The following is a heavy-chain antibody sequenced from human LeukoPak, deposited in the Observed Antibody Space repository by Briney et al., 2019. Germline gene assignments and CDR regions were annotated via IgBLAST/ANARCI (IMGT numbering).Heavy chain of an antibody. V-gene: IGHV3-30*02. Sequence: GGSLRLSCAASGFIFGSYGMHWVRQAPDKGLEWVAFTPYHGVSRYYAESVRGRFTISRDNSKNTLYLQMNSLKIEDTAVYHCAKDRHGDYASDYWGQGTLVIVSS. J-gene: IGHJ4*02. CDR1: GFIFGSYG. CDR3: AKDRHGDYASDY. CDR2: TPYHGVSR. D-gene: IGHD4-17*01.